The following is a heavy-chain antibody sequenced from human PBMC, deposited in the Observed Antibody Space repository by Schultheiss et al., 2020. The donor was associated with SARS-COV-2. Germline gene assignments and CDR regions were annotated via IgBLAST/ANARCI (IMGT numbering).Heavy chain of an antibody. D-gene: IGHD3-3*01. CDR2: ISGSGGST. Sequence: GGSLRLSCAASGFTFSSYWLHWVRQAPGKGLVWVSAISGSGGSTYYADSVKGRFTISRDNSKNTLYLQMNSLRAEDTAVYYCARGSGIWNNWFDPWGQGALVTVSS. V-gene: IGHV3-23*01. CDR1: GFTFSSYW. J-gene: IGHJ5*02. CDR3: ARGSGIWNNWFDP.